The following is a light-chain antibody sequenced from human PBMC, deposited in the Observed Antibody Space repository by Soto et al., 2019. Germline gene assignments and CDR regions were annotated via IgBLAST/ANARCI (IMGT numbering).Light chain of an antibody. CDR2: SHN. J-gene: IGLJ3*02. CDR3: AAWDDSLNGWV. Sequence: QSVLTQPPSESGTPGQRVTISCSGRSSNIGSNTVNWYQQLPGTAPKLLIYSHNQRPSGVPDRFSGSKSGTSASLAISGLQSEDEADYYCAAWDDSLNGWVFGGGTKLTVL. V-gene: IGLV1-44*01. CDR1: SSNIGSNT.